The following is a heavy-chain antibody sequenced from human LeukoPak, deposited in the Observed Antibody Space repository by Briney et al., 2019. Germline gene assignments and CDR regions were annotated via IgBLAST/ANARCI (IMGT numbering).Heavy chain of an antibody. J-gene: IGHJ6*02. CDR3: ARGKRDSSGYYEPTGYYYYGMDV. CDR1: GGSFSGYY. CDR2: IIHSGST. D-gene: IGHD3-22*01. V-gene: IGHV4-34*01. Sequence: SETLSLTCAVSGGSFSGYYWSWIRQPPGEGLEWIGEIIHSGSTNYTPSLTSRVAISADTSKTQFSLKLSSVTAADTAVYYCARGKRDSSGYYEPTGYYYYGMDVWGQGTTVTVSS.